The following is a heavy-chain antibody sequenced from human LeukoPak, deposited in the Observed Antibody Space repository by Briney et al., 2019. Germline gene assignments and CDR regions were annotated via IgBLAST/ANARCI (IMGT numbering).Heavy chain of an antibody. CDR2: IYSGGST. D-gene: IGHD5-24*01. Sequence: GGSLRLSCAASGFTVSSNYMSWVRQAPGKGLEWVSVIYSGGSTYYADSVKGRFTISRDNSKNTLYLQMNSLRAEDTAVYYCARDLRDGYNPDAFDIWGQGTMVTVSS. CDR3: ARDLRDGYNPDAFDI. V-gene: IGHV3-53*01. CDR1: GFTVSSNY. J-gene: IGHJ3*02.